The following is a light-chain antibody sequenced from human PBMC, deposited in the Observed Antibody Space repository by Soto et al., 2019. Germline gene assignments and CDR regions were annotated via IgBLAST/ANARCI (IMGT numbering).Light chain of an antibody. V-gene: IGKV3-20*01. CDR1: QSVSSSY. CDR3: QQYRSSLYT. Sequence: EIVLTQSPGTLSLSPGERATLSCRASQSVSSSYLAWYQQKPGQAPRLLIYGASSRATGIPDRFSGSGSGTDFILTISRLEPEDFAAYYCQQYRSSLYTFGQGTKLEIK. CDR2: GAS. J-gene: IGKJ2*01.